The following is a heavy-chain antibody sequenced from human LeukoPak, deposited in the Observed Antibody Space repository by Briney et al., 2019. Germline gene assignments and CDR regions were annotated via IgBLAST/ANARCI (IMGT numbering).Heavy chain of an antibody. D-gene: IGHD4-17*01. Sequence: ASVKVSCKASGYTFTSYYMHWVRQAPGQGLEWMGIINPSGGSTSYAQKFQGRVTMTRDTSTSTVYMELSSLRSEDTAVYYCARGLDYGDYRPYGMDVWGQGTTVTVSS. CDR1: GYTFTSYY. J-gene: IGHJ6*02. V-gene: IGHV1-46*01. CDR2: INPSGGST. CDR3: ARGLDYGDYRPYGMDV.